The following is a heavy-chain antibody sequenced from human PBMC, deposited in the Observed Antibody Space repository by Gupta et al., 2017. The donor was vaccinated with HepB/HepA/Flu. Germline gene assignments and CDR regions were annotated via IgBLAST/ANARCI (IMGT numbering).Heavy chain of an antibody. CDR2: IIPVLRNP. CDR1: GGTFSNYA. V-gene: IGHV1-69*11. D-gene: IGHD6-6*01. CDR3: ARGRASSSDGYFFKY. Sequence: QVQLVQSGAEVKKPGSSVKVSCKASGGTFSNYAINWVRKAPGQGLEWMGRIIPVLRNPNYVQKFQGRVMITADESTNTAYMELSSLRSDDTAVYYCARGRASSSDGYFFKYWGQGTLVTVSS. J-gene: IGHJ4*02.